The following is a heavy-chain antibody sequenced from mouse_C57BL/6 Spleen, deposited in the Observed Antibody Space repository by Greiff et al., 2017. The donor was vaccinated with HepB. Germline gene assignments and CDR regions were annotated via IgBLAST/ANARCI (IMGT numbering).Heavy chain of an antibody. J-gene: IGHJ4*01. Sequence: VQLQQSGPELVKPGASVKLSCKASGYTFTSYDINWVKQRPGQGLEWIGWIYPRDGSTKYNEKFKGKATLTVDTSSRTAYMELHSLTSEDSAVYFCARRNYDYALDYWGQGTSVTVSS. V-gene: IGHV1-85*01. CDR1: GYTFTSYD. CDR2: IYPRDGST. D-gene: IGHD2-4*01. CDR3: ARRNYDYALDY.